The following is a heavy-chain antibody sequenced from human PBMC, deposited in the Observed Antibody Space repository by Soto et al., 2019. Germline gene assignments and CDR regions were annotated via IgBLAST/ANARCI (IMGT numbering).Heavy chain of an antibody. CDR2: IGSSSSYT. D-gene: IGHD3-9*01. J-gene: IGHJ4*02. CDR3: ARRRPTGYYNY. Sequence: QVQLVESGGDLVKPGGSLRLSCAASGFPFSDYYMSWIRQAPGKGLEWVSSIGSSSSYTNYADSVKGRFTISRDNAKNSLYLQMNSLRAEDTDVYYCARRRPTGYYNYWGQGTRVTVS. V-gene: IGHV3-11*05. CDR1: GFPFSDYY.